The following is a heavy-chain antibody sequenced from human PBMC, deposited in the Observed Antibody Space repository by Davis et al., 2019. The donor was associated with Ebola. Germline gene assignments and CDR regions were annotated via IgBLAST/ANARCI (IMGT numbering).Heavy chain of an antibody. Sequence: GGSLRLSCAASGFTFSRYEMNWVRQAPGKGLEWVSYISGSATSTFYADSVKGRFTISRDNARDSLYLQMDSLRVEDTAIYYCARDAFSLSRHDTEDHWGQGTLVTVSS. D-gene: IGHD5-18*01. CDR2: ISGSATST. CDR1: GFTFSRYE. J-gene: IGHJ4*02. CDR3: ARDAFSLSRHDTEDH. V-gene: IGHV3-48*03.